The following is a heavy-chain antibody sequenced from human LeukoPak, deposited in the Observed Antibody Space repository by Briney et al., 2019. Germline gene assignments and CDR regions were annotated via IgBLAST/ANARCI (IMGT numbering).Heavy chain of an antibody. CDR1: GGSISSSSHY. Sequence: PSETLSLTCTVSGGSISSSSHYWGWIRQPPGKGLEWIGSIYYSGSTYYNPSLKSRVTISVDTSKNQFSLKLSSVTAADTAVYYCARDWGELLNYWGQGTLVTVSS. J-gene: IGHJ4*02. CDR3: ARDWGELLNY. V-gene: IGHV4-39*07. CDR2: IYYSGST. D-gene: IGHD1-26*01.